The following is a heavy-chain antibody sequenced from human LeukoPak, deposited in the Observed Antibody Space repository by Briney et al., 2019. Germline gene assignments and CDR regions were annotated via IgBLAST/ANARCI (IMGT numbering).Heavy chain of an antibody. CDR3: ARRQGATLNFDY. V-gene: IGHV1-18*01. Sequence: ASVKVSCKASGYTFSSYGFSWVRQAPGQGLEWMGWINAYNGNTNYAQNLQGRVTMTTDTSTSTAYMELRSLRSDDTAVYYCARRQGATLNFDYWGQGTLVTVSS. CDR1: GYTFSSYG. D-gene: IGHD4/OR15-4a*01. J-gene: IGHJ4*02. CDR2: INAYNGNT.